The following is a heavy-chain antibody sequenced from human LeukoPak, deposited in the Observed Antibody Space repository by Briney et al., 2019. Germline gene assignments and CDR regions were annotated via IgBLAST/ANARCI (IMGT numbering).Heavy chain of an antibody. CDR2: ITPIFGTA. D-gene: IGHD2-15*01. J-gene: IGHJ4*02. CDR1: GCTFSSYA. Sequence: ASVKVSCKASGCTFSSYAISWVRQAPGQGLEWMGGITPIFGTANYAQKFQGRATITADESTSTAYMELSSLRSEDTAVYYCATEPCSGGSCYSDYWGQGTLVTVSS. CDR3: ATEPCSGGSCYSDY. V-gene: IGHV1-69*13.